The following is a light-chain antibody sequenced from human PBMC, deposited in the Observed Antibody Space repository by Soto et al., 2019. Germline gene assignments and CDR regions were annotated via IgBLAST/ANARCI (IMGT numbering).Light chain of an antibody. J-gene: IGLJ3*02. CDR3: QSYDSSLSGWV. CDR1: SSNIGAGYD. CDR2: GNS. Sequence: QSVLTQPPSVSGAPGQRVTISCTGSSSNIGAGYDVHWYQQLPGTAPKLLIYGNSNRPSGVPDRFSGSKSGNSASLAITGLQAEDEDDDYGQSYDSSLSGWVFGGGTKLTVL. V-gene: IGLV1-40*01.